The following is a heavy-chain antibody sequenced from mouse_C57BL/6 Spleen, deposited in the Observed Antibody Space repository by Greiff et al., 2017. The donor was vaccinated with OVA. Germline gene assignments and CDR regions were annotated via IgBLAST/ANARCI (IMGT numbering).Heavy chain of an antibody. CDR2: IDPETGGT. Sequence: VQLQQSGAELVRPGASVTLSCKASGYTFTDYEMHWVKQTPVHGLEWIGAIDPETGGTAYNQKFKGKAILTADKSSSTAYMELRSLTSEDSAVYYCTRVALYYYGSSYYFDYWGQGTTLTVSS. V-gene: IGHV1-15*01. CDR1: GYTFTDYE. J-gene: IGHJ2*01. D-gene: IGHD1-1*01. CDR3: TRVALYYYGSSYYFDY.